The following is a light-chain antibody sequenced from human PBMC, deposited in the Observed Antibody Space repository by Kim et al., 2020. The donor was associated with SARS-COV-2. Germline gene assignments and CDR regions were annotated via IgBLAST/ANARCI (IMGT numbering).Light chain of an antibody. J-gene: IGKJ1*01. CDR3: QQYNDYQT. Sequence: DIQMTQSPSTLSASVGDRVIITCRASQSIGRWLAWYQQKPGKAPKLLIFGASNLQSGVPSRFSGSGSGTEFTLTISSLQPDDFATYYCQQYNDYQTFGQGTKLEI. CDR1: QSIGRW. V-gene: IGKV1-5*01. CDR2: GAS.